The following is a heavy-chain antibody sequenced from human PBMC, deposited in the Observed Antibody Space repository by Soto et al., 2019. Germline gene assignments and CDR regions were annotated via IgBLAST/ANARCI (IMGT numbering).Heavy chain of an antibody. CDR1: GGSISTDDYY. CDR2: IYFRGST. CDR3: VGQDSSAYFFEH. Sequence: SETLSLTCTVSGGSISTDDYYWTWIRQPPGEGLEWIGYIYFRGSTYYNPSLESRVAISVDTSREQFSLRVNSVTAADTAVYYCVGQDSSAYFFEHWGQGTLVTVSS. D-gene: IGHD6-6*01. V-gene: IGHV4-30-4*08. J-gene: IGHJ4*02.